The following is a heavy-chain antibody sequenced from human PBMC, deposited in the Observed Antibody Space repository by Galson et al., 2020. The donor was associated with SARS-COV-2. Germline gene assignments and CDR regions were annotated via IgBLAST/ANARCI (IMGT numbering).Heavy chain of an antibody. Sequence: SETLSLTCTVSGGSVSRYYWNWIRQSPGKGLEWIGYISDIGYTNYSPSLNSPVTMSIDTSKNQFSLQLRSVTAADTAVYFCARGYSGYDSSGGTDYFYYYMDVWGRGTTVTISS. CDR3: ARGYSGYDSSGGTDYFYYYMDV. J-gene: IGHJ6*03. D-gene: IGHD5-12*01. CDR1: GGSVSRYY. CDR2: ISDIGYT. V-gene: IGHV4-59*02.